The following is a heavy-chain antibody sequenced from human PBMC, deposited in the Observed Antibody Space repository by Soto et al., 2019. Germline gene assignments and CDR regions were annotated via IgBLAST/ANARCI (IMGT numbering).Heavy chain of an antibody. CDR3: AVRAIVGATGFDY. V-gene: IGHV3-33*01. J-gene: IGHJ4*02. CDR1: GFTFSSYG. CDR2: IWYDGSNK. Sequence: GGSLRLSCAASGFTFSSYGMHRVRQAPGKGLEWVAVIWYDGSNKYYADSVKGRFTISRDNSKNTLYLQMNSLRAEDTAVYYCAVRAIVGATGFDYWGQGTLVTVSS. D-gene: IGHD1-26*01.